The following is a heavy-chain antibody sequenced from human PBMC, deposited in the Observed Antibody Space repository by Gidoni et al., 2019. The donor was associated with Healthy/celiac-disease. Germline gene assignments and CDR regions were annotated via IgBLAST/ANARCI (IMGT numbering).Heavy chain of an antibody. CDR2: IIPIFGTA. J-gene: IGHJ4*02. V-gene: IGHV1-69*01. Sequence: QVQLVQSGAEVTKPGSSVKVSCKAAGGTFSSYAISWVRQAPGQGLEWMGGIIPIFGTANYAQKFQGRVTITADESTSTAYMELRSLRSEDTAVYYCARWRRDGDYYNYWGQGTLVTVSS. CDR1: GGTFSSYA. D-gene: IGHD4-17*01. CDR3: ARWRRDGDYYNY.